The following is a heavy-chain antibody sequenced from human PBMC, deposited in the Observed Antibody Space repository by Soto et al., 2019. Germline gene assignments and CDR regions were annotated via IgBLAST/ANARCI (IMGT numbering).Heavy chain of an antibody. V-gene: IGHV3-53*05. CDR3: AKRNASGQRGNWFDP. D-gene: IGHD3-10*01. J-gene: IGHJ5*02. Sequence: PGGSLGLSCAASVFHVSSNYMTWVRQATGKGLEWVSVIHSGGPTYYADSVKGRFTISRDYSKNTLYLQMNSLRAEDTAVYYCAKRNASGQRGNWFDPWGQGTLVTFSS. CDR1: VFHVSSNY. CDR2: IHSGGPT.